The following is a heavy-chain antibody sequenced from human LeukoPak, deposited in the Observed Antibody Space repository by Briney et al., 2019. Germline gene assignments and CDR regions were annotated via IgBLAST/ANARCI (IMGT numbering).Heavy chain of an antibody. Sequence: PSETLSLTCTVSSGSFSSYYWNWIRQPAGKGLEWIGRIYITGSTNYNPSLKSRVTMSVDTSKNQFSLNLSSVTAADTAVYYCAREGYSYGYLVLPDRSAAFDIWGQGTMVTVSS. CDR2: IYITGST. V-gene: IGHV4-4*07. CDR1: SGSFSSYY. D-gene: IGHD5-18*01. CDR3: AREGYSYGYLVLPDRSAAFDI. J-gene: IGHJ3*02.